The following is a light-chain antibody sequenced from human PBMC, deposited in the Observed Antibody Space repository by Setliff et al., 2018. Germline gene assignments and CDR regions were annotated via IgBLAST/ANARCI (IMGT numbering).Light chain of an antibody. V-gene: IGLV2-8*01. CDR3: SSYADSNIFL. J-gene: IGLJ1*01. CDR2: DVT. Sequence: QSVLTQPPSASGSPGQSVTISCTGTSNDVWGHNYVSWYQQHPGKAPQLIIYDVTKRPSGVPDRFSGSKSGNTASLTVSGLQAEDEAVYYCSSYADSNIFLFGSGTKVTVL. CDR1: SNDVWGHNY.